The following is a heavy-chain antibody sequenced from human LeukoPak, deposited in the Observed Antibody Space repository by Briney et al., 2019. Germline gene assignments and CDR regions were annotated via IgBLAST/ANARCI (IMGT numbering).Heavy chain of an antibody. Sequence: PGGSLRLSCAASGFTFSSYGMHWVRQAPGKGLEWVAFIRYDGSNKYYADSVKGRFTISRDSSKNTLYLQINSLRAEDTAIYYCARDSITGATLAYWGQGTLVTVSS. CDR2: IRYDGSNK. CDR3: ARDSITGATLAY. D-gene: IGHD5-24*01. V-gene: IGHV3-30*02. J-gene: IGHJ4*02. CDR1: GFTFSSYG.